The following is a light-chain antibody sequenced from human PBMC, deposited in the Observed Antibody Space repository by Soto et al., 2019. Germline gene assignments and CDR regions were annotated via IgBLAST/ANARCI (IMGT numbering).Light chain of an antibody. J-gene: IGKJ1*01. CDR3: QQYDSYSSGP. Sequence: AIRMTQSPSSVSASTGDRVTITCRASQGISSYLAWYQQKPGKAPKLLIYAASTLQSGVPSRFSGSGSGTEFTLTISNLQPDDFATYYCQQYDSYSSGPFGQGTKVDIK. V-gene: IGKV1-8*01. CDR2: AAS. CDR1: QGISSY.